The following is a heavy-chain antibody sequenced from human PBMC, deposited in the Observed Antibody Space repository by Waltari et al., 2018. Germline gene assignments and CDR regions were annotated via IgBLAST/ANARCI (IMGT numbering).Heavy chain of an antibody. J-gene: IGHJ4*02. V-gene: IGHV3-15*07. CDR1: GFTFSEAW. CDR2: IKTKTDGGTI. D-gene: IGHD6-19*01. CDR3: TLPTGWSIDY. Sequence: EVQLVESGGGLVKPGGSLRLSCAASGFTFSEAWMNWVRKAPGKGLEWVGRIKTKTDGGTIDYAAPVKGRFTISRDDSKNTLYLQMDSLKTEDTAVYYCTLPTGWSIDYWGQGTLVTISS.